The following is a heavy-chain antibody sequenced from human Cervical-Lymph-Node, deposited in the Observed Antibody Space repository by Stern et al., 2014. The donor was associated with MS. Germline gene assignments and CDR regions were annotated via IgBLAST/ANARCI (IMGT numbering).Heavy chain of an antibody. J-gene: IGHJ4*02. CDR1: GGSVGSGSYD. Sequence: VQLVQSGPGLVKPSQTLSLTCTVSGGSVGSGSYDWSWIRQPAGKGLEWIGRIYTTGSTYYNPSPKSRVSISIDTSKTQFSLKLPSVTAADTAVYYCARDKEDTNMAFRYFDNWGQGTLVTVSS. CDR3: ARDKEDTNMAFRYFDN. V-gene: IGHV4-61*02. D-gene: IGHD5-18*01. CDR2: IYTTGST.